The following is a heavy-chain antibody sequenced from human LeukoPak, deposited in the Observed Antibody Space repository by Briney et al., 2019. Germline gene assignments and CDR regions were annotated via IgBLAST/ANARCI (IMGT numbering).Heavy chain of an antibody. J-gene: IGHJ4*02. CDR3: ARDLGGGNAFDY. CDR2: IWYDGSNK. Sequence: GGSLRLSCAASGFTFSSYGMHWVRQAPGKGLERVAVIWYDGSNKYYADSVKGRFTISRDNSKNTLYLQMNSLRAEDTAVYYCARDLGGGNAFDYWGQGTLVTVSS. CDR1: GFTFSSYG. D-gene: IGHD4-23*01. V-gene: IGHV3-33*01.